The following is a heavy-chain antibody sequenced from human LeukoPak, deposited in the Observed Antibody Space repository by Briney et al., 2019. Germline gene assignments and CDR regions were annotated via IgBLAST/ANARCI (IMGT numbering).Heavy chain of an antibody. CDR3: ARDSSTDSSSWYWFDP. J-gene: IGHJ5*02. CDR2: IIPIFGTT. Sequence: SVKVSCKASGGTFSSYAISWVRQAPGQALECMGGIIPIFGTTNYAQKFQGRVTITADKYTSTAYMELSSLRSEDTAVYYCARDSSTDSSSWYWFDPWGQGTLVTVSS. D-gene: IGHD6-13*01. CDR1: GGTFSSYA. V-gene: IGHV1-69*06.